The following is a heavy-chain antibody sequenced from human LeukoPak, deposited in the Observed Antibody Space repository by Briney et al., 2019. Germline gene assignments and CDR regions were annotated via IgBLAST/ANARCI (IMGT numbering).Heavy chain of an antibody. Sequence: PGGSLRLSCEASGFTFSTYGMSWVRQAPGKGLEWVSSITSSGTYIYYADSVKGRFTISRDNAKNSLYLQMNSLRPEDTAVYYCARDPYSGSYGDYYYYYMDVWGKGTTVTISS. J-gene: IGHJ6*03. CDR2: ITSSGTYI. V-gene: IGHV3-21*01. D-gene: IGHD1-26*01. CDR3: ARDPYSGSYGDYYYYYMDV. CDR1: GFTFSTYG.